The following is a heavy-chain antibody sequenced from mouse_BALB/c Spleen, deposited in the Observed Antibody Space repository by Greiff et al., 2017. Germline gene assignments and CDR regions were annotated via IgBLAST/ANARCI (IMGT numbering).Heavy chain of an antibody. CDR2: ISSGSSTI. Sequence: HLVESGGGLVQPGGSRKLSCAASGFTFSSFGMHWVRQAPEKGLEWVAYISSGSSTIYYADTVKGRFTISRDNPKNTLFLQMTSLRSEDTAMYYCARWDYYAMDYWGQGTSVTVSS. J-gene: IGHJ4*01. CDR1: GFTFSSFG. CDR3: ARWDYYAMDY. V-gene: IGHV5-17*02.